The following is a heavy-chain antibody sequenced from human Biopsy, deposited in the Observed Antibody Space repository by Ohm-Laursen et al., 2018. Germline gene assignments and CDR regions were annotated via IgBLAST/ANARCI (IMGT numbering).Heavy chain of an antibody. CDR1: GFTFDDYG. CDR2: ITWSGGTT. CDR3: ARSPGRDRMDV. V-gene: IGHV3-20*01. D-gene: IGHD1-14*01. J-gene: IGHJ6*02. Sequence: SLRLSCAASGFTFDDYGMTWVRQVPGKGLEWVSGITWSGGTTSYVDSVKGRFTISRDNAKKSLYLQMNSLRAEDTALCHCARSPGRDRMDVWGQGTTVIVSS.